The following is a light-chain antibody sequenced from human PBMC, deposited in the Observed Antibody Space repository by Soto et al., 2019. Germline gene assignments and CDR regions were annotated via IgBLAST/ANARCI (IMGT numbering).Light chain of an antibody. J-gene: IGKJ4*01. Sequence: DIVLPQSPDPLFLSPGETATLSCRASQILSGTYVARHQQKPGQSPRLLIYAASTRATGVPDRFSVSGSWTDFTLTISRLEPEEFAVYYCQHYVSSPLTFGGGTMVESK. V-gene: IGKV3-20*01. CDR1: QILSGTY. CDR2: AAS. CDR3: QHYVSSPLT.